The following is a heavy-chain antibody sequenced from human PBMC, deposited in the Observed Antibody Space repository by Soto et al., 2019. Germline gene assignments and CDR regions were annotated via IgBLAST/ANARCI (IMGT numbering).Heavy chain of an antibody. CDR1: GGSVSSYY. Sequence: SETLSLTCTVSGGSVSSYYLSWIRQSPGKGLEWIGYVYYSGSTYYNPSLKSRVTISVDTSKNQFSLKLSSVTAADTAVYYCARHGSGSYYRRPWLYWGQGTLVTVSS. J-gene: IGHJ4*02. V-gene: IGHV4-59*08. D-gene: IGHD3-10*01. CDR3: ARHGSGSYYRRPWLY. CDR2: VYYSGST.